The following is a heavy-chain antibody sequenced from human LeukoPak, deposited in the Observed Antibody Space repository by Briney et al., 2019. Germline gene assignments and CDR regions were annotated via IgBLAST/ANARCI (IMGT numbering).Heavy chain of an antibody. CDR1: GGSISSSSYY. CDR2: IYYSGST. J-gene: IGHJ4*02. Sequence: NPSETLSLTCTVSGGSISSSSYYWGWIRQPPGKGLEWIGSIYYSGSTYYNPSLKSRVTISVDTSKNQFSLKLSSVTAADTAVYYCARVGYYYDSRPPIDYWGQGTLVTVSS. D-gene: IGHD3-22*01. V-gene: IGHV4-39*07. CDR3: ARVGYYYDSRPPIDY.